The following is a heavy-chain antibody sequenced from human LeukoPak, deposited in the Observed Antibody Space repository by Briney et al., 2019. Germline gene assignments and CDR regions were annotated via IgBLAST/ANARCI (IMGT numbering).Heavy chain of an antibody. CDR3: AKGHTYGLGESYLDF. CDR2: ISWNSGSI. D-gene: IGHD5-18*01. V-gene: IGHV3-9*01. Sequence: PGRSLRLSCAASGFTFDDYAMHWVRQAPGKGLEWVSGISWNSGSIGYADSVKGRFTISRDNAKNSLYLQMNSLRTEDTALYYCAKGHTYGLGESYLDFWGQGTLVSVSS. CDR1: GFTFDDYA. J-gene: IGHJ4*02.